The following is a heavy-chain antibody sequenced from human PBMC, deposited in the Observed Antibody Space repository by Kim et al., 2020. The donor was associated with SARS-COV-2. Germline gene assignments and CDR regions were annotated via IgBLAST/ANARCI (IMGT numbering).Heavy chain of an antibody. Sequence: GGSLRLSCAASGFTFSDYYMSWIRQAPGKGLEWVSYISSSGSTIYYADSVKGRFTISRDNAKNSLYLQMNSLRAEDTAVYYCARDFTTRAGSWYAGGVDDYWGQGTLVTVSS. CDR1: GFTFSDYY. CDR3: ARDFTTRAGSWYAGGVDDY. CDR2: ISSSGSTI. J-gene: IGHJ4*02. V-gene: IGHV3-11*04. D-gene: IGHD6-13*01.